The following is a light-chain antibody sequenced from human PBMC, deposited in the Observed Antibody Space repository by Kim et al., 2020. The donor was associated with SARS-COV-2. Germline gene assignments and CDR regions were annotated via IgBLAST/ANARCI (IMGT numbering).Light chain of an antibody. CDR1: PGAVTSGHF. J-gene: IGLJ2*01. CDR2: DTG. CDR3: LLSYSDSRV. V-gene: IGLV7-46*01. Sequence: PGGTVTLTCDSSPGAVTSGHFPYCFQQKPGQAPRTLIYDTGNRHSWTPARFSGSLLGGKAALTLSAAQAEDEADYYCLLSYSDSRVFGGGTQLTVL.